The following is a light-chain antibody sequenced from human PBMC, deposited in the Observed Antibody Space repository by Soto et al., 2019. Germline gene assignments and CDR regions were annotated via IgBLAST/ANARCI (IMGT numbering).Light chain of an antibody. CDR2: DTS. CDR3: QQRSDWLPIT. CDR1: QGIGDT. J-gene: IGKJ5*01. V-gene: IGKV3D-11*01. Sequence: EVVMRQSPATLSVSPGEGATLSCMASQGIGDTLAWYQHKPGQTPRLLIYDTSTRATGVPTRFSGSGSGTDFTLTISSLEPEDFSVYYCQQRSDWLPITFGQGTRLEIK.